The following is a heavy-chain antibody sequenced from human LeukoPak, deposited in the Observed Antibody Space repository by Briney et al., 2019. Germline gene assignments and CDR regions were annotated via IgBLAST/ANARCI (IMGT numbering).Heavy chain of an antibody. CDR1: GGSISSYY. CDR2: IYYSGST. V-gene: IGHV4-59*01. D-gene: IGHD3-22*01. Sequence: PSETLSLTCTVSGGSISSYYWSWIRQPPGKGLEWIGYIYYSGSTNYNPSLKSRVTISVDTSKNQFSLKLSSVTAADTAVYYCAGASYDRSGVHWGQGTLVTVSS. J-gene: IGHJ4*02. CDR3: AGASYDRSGVH.